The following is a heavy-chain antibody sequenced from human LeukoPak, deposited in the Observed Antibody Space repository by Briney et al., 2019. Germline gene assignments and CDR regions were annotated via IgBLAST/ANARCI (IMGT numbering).Heavy chain of an antibody. D-gene: IGHD5-24*01. V-gene: IGHV4-59*08. CDR2: IYNRGST. Sequence: SETLSLTCTVPGGSISSYYWSWLRQPPGKGLEWIGYIYNRGSTKYNPSLKSRVTISVHTSKNQISLKLSSVTAADTAVYYCARGARAGYNLEPFDNWGQGTLVTVSS. CDR3: ARGARAGYNLEPFDN. CDR1: GGSISSYY. J-gene: IGHJ4*02.